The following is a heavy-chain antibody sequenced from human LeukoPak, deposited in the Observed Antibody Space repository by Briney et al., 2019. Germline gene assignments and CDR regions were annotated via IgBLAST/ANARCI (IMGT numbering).Heavy chain of an antibody. J-gene: IGHJ6*02. Sequence: GGSLRLSCAASGFTFSGSAMHWFRQASGKGLEWVGRIRSKANSYATAYAASVKGRFTISRDDSKNTAYLQMNSLKTEDTAVYYCTRRSGDYYGMDVWGQGTTVTVPS. V-gene: IGHV3-73*01. CDR1: GFTFSGSA. D-gene: IGHD3-10*01. CDR3: TRRSGDYYGMDV. CDR2: IRSKANSYAT.